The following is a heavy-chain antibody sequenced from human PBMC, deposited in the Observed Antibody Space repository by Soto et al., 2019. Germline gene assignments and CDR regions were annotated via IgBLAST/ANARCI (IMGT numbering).Heavy chain of an antibody. CDR2: IIPMFPPR. V-gene: IGHV1-69*01. J-gene: IGHJ3*02. CDR3: ARSRLVAEFDDYDGNYYAFDT. CDR1: GGPFNTNA. Sequence: QMHLVQSGAEVEKPGSSVTVSCKTSGGPFNTNAISWLRQAPGQGLEWMGGIIPMFPPRNYAQRFQGRLTITVVEITSTVYMQLTSLTSDDTAIYFCARSRLVAEFDDYDGNYYAFDTWGQGTVVTVSS. D-gene: IGHD3-22*01.